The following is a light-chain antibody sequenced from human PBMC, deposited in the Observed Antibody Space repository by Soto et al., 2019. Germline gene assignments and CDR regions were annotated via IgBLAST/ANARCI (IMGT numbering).Light chain of an antibody. CDR2: DTS. CDR3: QPANDWPLT. CDR1: QGIGDT. V-gene: IGKV3-15*01. J-gene: IGKJ4*01. Sequence: EVVMTQSPATLSVSQGEGVTLSCRAKQGIGDTLAWYQHNPGQNPRLISYDTSTRAAGVPARFSGSRSGPEFTLTINCLQSEDFAIYYCQPANDWPLTFGGGTKVESK.